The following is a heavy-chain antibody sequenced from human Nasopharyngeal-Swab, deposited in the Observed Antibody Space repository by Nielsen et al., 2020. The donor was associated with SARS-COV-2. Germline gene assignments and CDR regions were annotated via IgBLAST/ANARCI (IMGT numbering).Heavy chain of an antibody. J-gene: IGHJ3*02. V-gene: IGHV5-51*01. Sequence: KVSCKGSGYSFTSYWIGWVRQMPGKGLEWMGIIYPGDSDTRYSPSFQGQVTISADKSISIAYLQWSGLKASDTAMYYCARRRCYDSSGYYHKSAFDIWGQGTMVTVSS. D-gene: IGHD3-22*01. CDR3: ARRRCYDSSGYYHKSAFDI. CDR2: IYPGDSDT. CDR1: GYSFTSYW.